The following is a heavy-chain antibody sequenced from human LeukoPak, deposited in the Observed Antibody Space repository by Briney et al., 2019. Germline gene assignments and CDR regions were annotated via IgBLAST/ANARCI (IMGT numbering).Heavy chain of an antibody. J-gene: IGHJ5*02. V-gene: IGHV1-8*03. CDR3: ARGGYFDWYQGLGWWFDP. CDR2: MNPNRGNT. Sequence: ASVKVSCKAPGYTFTSYDINWVRQATGQGLEWMGWMNPNRGNTGYAQKFQGRVTITRNTSISTAYMELSSLRSEDTAVYYCARGGYFDWYQGLGWWFDPWGQGTLVTVSS. D-gene: IGHD3-9*01. CDR1: GYTFTSYD.